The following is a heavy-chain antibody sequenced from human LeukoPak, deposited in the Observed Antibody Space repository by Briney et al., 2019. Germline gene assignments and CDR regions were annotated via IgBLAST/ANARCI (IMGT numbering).Heavy chain of an antibody. Sequence: GGSLRLSCAASGFTFSSYSMNWVRQAPGKGLEWVSSISSSSSYIYYADSVKGRFTISRDNAKNSLYLQMNSLRAEDTAVYYCARVPDIAVAGTFDYWGQGTLVTVSS. CDR3: ARVPDIAVAGTFDY. CDR2: ISSSSSYI. CDR1: GFTFSSYS. V-gene: IGHV3-21*01. J-gene: IGHJ4*02. D-gene: IGHD6-19*01.